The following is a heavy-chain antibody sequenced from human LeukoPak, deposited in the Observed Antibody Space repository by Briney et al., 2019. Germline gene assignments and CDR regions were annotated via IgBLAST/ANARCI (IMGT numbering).Heavy chain of an antibody. D-gene: IGHD6-19*01. CDR2: IKEDGSRN. V-gene: IGHV3-7*05. CDR1: GFTFSRYW. CDR3: ARQLSGWYDADPY. Sequence: GGSLRLSCAASGFTFSRYWMSWVRQAPGKGLEWVANIKEDGSRNHYVDSVKGRFTISRDNAKRSLYLQMNSLRAEDTAGYYCARQLSGWYDADPYWGQGTLVTVSS. J-gene: IGHJ4*02.